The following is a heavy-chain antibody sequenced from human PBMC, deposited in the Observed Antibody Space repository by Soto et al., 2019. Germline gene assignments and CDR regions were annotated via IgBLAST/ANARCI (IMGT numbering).Heavy chain of an antibody. CDR3: ARTLDYGHMDV. D-gene: IGHD3-16*01. J-gene: IGHJ6*03. CDR1: GDSVRNQY. Sequence: QVQMQESGPGLVKPSETLSLTCTVSGDSVRNQYWSWIRRPPGRGLEWIGYIYRSGSTKNSPSLTSRLTISVDTSKNQFSLKLSSVTAADTAVYYCARTLDYGHMDVWGKGTTVTVSS. CDR2: IYRSGST. V-gene: IGHV4-4*09.